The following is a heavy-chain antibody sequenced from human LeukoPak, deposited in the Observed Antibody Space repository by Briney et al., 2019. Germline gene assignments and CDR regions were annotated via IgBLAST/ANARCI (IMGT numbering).Heavy chain of an antibody. D-gene: IGHD3-22*01. CDR2: IRSNSDGGTI. Sequence: GGSLRLSCATSGFTFSNAWMNWVRQAPGKGLEWVGRIRSNSDGGTIDYAAPVKSRFALSRDDSKNTLYLQMNSLQTEDTAVYYCATDFYDTTWGQGTLVTVSS. CDR1: GFTFSNAW. J-gene: IGHJ5*02. V-gene: IGHV3-15*07. CDR3: ATDFYDTT.